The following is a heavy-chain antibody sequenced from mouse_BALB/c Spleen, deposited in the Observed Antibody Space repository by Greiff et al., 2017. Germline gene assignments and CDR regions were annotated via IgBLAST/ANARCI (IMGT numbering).Heavy chain of an antibody. CDR2: INPGSGGT. CDR3: ARGFITSPMAMDY. CDR1: GYAFTNYL. J-gene: IGHJ4*01. D-gene: IGHD1-1*01. Sequence: VQLQQSGAELVRPGTSVKVSCKASGYAFTNYLIEWVKQRPGQGLEWIGVINPGSGGTNYNEKFKGKATLTADKSSSTAYMQLSSLTSDDSAVYFCARGFITSPMAMDYWGQGTSVTVSS. V-gene: IGHV1-54*01.